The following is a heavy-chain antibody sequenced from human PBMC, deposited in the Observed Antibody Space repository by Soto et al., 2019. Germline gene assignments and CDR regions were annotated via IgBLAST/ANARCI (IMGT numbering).Heavy chain of an antibody. D-gene: IGHD2-15*01. V-gene: IGHV1-69*05. CDR3: ARDRNSAVVVAATTGPAFDI. CDR2: IIPIFGTA. CDR1: VGPVSNCG. J-gene: IGHJ3*02. Sequence: SGRDAGQSSVGPVSNCGCNWSRHAPSLGWGWRRGIIPIFGTANYPQKFQGRVTITTDESTSTAYMELSSLRSEDTAVYYCARDRNSAVVVAATTGPAFDIWGQGTMVTVSS.